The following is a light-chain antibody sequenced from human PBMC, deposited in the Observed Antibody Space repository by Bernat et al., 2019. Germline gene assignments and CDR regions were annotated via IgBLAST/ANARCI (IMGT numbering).Light chain of an antibody. CDR2: DAP. Sequence: EIVLTQSPATLSLSPGERATLSCRASQSLNSYLAWYQKKPGQAPRLLIYDAPTRAIGIPARFSGSGSETDYTLTISSLEPEDFAVYYCQQRSKWPPWSFGQGTKVEIK. CDR3: QQRSKWPPWS. J-gene: IGKJ1*01. CDR1: QSLNSY. V-gene: IGKV3-11*01.